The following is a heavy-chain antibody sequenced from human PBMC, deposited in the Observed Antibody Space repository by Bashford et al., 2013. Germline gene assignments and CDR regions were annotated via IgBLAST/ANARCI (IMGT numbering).Heavy chain of an antibody. CDR2: IFPNNGGT. V-gene: IGHV1-2*02. J-gene: IGHJ4*02. CDR1: GYTFSVNH. Sequence: ASVKVSCKASGYTFSVNHLHWVRQAPGQGLEWMGRIFPNNGGTNYAQKFQGRVTMTRDTSTSTAYMELRSLRSDDTAVYYCVRENWVFDYWGQGTLVTVSS. CDR3: VRENWVFDY. D-gene: IGHD3-16*01.